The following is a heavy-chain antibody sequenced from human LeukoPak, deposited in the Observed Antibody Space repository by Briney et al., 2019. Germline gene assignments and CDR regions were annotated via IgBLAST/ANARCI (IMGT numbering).Heavy chain of an antibody. CDR3: AREGTYYYGSGRPPSQRDDAFDI. J-gene: IGHJ3*02. V-gene: IGHV3-64*01. Sequence: PGGSLRLSCAASGFTFSSYAMHWVRQAPGKGLEYVSAISSNGGSTYYANSVKGRFTISRDNSKNTLYLQMGSLRAEDMAVYYCAREGTYYYGSGRPPSQRDDAFDIWGQGTMVTVSS. D-gene: IGHD3-10*01. CDR1: GFTFSSYA. CDR2: ISSNGGST.